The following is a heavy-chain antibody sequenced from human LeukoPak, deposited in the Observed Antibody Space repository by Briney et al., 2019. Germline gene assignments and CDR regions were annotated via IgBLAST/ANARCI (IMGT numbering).Heavy chain of an antibody. J-gene: IGHJ4*02. V-gene: IGHV3-23*01. D-gene: IGHD2-21*02. CDR2: ISGTSGTI. CDR1: GFTFGNYA. CDR3: AKRLGDPRAFDY. Sequence: GGSLRLSCAASGFTFGNYAMSWVRQAPGKGLEWVSGISGTSGTINYAAPVKGRFTISRDNSKNTLYLQMNSLRVDDMAVYYCAKRLGDPRAFDYWGQGTLVTVSS.